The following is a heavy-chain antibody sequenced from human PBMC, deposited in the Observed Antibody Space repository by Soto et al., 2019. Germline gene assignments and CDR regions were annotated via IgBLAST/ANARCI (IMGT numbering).Heavy chain of an antibody. J-gene: IGHJ3*02. V-gene: IGHV3-30*18. CDR3: SKPLNTFWGVIVDAFDI. D-gene: IGHD3-16*02. Sequence: QVQLVESGGGVVQPGRSLRLSCAASGFTFSSYGMHWVRQAPGKGLEWVAVISYDGSNKYYADSVKGRFTISRDNSKNTLYLQKNRLRAEDKGWYYLSKPLNTFWGVIVDAFDIWGQGTMVTVSS. CDR1: GFTFSSYG. CDR2: ISYDGSNK.